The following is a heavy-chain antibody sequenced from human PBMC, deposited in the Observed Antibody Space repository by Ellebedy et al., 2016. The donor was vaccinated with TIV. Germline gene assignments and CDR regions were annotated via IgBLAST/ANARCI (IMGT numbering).Heavy chain of an antibody. D-gene: IGHD6-19*01. CDR1: GYTFTSYG. Sequence: SVKVSXXASGYTFTSYGISWVRQAPGQGLEWMGGIIPIFGTANYAQKFQGRVTMARDTSTSTVYMELSSLRSEDTAVYYCARGGDSSGWSSYFDYWGQGILVTVSS. CDR3: ARGGDSSGWSSYFDY. V-gene: IGHV1-69*05. J-gene: IGHJ4*02. CDR2: IIPIFGTA.